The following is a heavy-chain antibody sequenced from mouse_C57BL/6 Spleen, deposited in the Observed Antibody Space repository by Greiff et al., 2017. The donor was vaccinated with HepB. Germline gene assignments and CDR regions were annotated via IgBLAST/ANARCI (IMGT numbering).Heavy chain of an antibody. J-gene: IGHJ2*01. CDR2: ISSGSSTI. D-gene: IGHD2-3*01. V-gene: IGHV5-17*01. Sequence: DVKLVESGGGLVKPGGSLKLSCAASGFTFSDYGMHWVRQAPEKGLEWVAYISSGSSTIYYADTVKGRFTISRDNAKNTLFLQMTSLRSEDTAMYYCARRDGYYRLDYWGQGTTLTVSS. CDR1: GFTFSDYG. CDR3: ARRDGYYRLDY.